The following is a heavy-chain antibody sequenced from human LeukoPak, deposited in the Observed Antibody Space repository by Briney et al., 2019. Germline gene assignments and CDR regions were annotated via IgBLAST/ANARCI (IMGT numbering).Heavy chain of an antibody. CDR1: GFTFSSYG. D-gene: IGHD3-10*01. V-gene: IGHV3-30*18. J-gene: IGHJ6*03. Sequence: PGGSLRLSCAASGFTFSSYGMHWVRQAPGKGLEWVAVISYDGSNKYYAESVKGRFTISRDNSKNTLYLQMNSLRAEDTAVYYCAKDSTYYYGSGSYFHYMDVWGKGTTVTVSS. CDR3: AKDSTYYYGSGSYFHYMDV. CDR2: ISYDGSNK.